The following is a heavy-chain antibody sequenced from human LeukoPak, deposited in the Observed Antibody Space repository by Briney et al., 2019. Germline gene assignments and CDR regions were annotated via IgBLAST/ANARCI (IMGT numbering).Heavy chain of an antibody. Sequence: PSETLSLTCTVSGGSISSSSYYWEWIRQPPGKGLEWIGSIYYSGSTYYNPSLKSRVTISVDTSKNEFSLKLSSVTAADTAVYYCARQICSSTSCYPYYFDYWGQGTLVTVSS. CDR2: IYYSGST. CDR3: ARQICSSTSCYPYYFDY. J-gene: IGHJ4*02. D-gene: IGHD2-2*01. V-gene: IGHV4-39*01. CDR1: GGSISSSSYY.